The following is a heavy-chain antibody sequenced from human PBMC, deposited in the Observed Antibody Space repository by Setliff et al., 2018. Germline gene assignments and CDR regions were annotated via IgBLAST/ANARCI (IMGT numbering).Heavy chain of an antibody. J-gene: IGHJ4*02. Sequence: SETLSLTCTVSGGSISSGTYYWSWIRQPAGKGLEWIGRLHTSGSTNYNPSLKSRVTMSVDTSKNQFSLKLNSVTAADTAVYYSRLAHCSNNCEEALDYWSQGTLVTVSS. V-gene: IGHV4-61*02. CDR2: LHTSGST. CDR3: RLAHCSNNCEEALDY. D-gene: IGHD2-2*01. CDR1: GGSISSGTYY.